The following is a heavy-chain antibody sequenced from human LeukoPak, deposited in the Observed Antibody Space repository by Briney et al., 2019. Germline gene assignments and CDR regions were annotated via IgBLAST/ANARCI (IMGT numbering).Heavy chain of an antibody. V-gene: IGHV3-23*01. CDR2: ISGSGGST. J-gene: IGHJ4*02. D-gene: IGHD2-2*02. CDR1: GVTFSSYA. Sequence: AGGSLRLSCAASGVTFSSYAMSWVRPAPGKGVEWVSAISGSGGSTYYADTVKGRFTISRDNSKNTLYLQMNSLRAEDTAVYYCAKDLSDCSSTSCYTPSGYWGQGTLVTVSS. CDR3: AKDLSDCSSTSCYTPSGY.